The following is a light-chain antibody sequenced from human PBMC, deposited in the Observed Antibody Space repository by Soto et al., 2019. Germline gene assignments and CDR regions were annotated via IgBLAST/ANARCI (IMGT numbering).Light chain of an antibody. V-gene: IGLV2-14*01. J-gene: IGLJ1*01. CDR1: SSDVGGYNY. CDR2: EVS. CDR3: SSYTSSSFPYV. Sequence: QSVLTQPASVSGSPGQSSTISCTGTSSDVGGYNYVSWYQQHPGKAPKLMIYEVSNRPSGVSNRFSGSKSGNTASLTISGLQAEDDADYYCSSYTSSSFPYVFGTGTKLTVL.